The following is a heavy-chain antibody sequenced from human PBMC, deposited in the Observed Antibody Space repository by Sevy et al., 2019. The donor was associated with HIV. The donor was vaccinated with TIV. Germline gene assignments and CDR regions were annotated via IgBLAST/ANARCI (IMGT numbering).Heavy chain of an antibody. CDR2: IGYDGNNK. V-gene: IGHV3-33*01. Sequence: GGSLRLSCAASGLTPSTYGIHWVRQAPGKGLEWVAVIGYDGNNKFYADSVKGRFTISRDDSKNTVFLQMDSLRAEDTAVYYCARDPRIYGDYLLAYLDYWGQGTLVTVSS. J-gene: IGHJ4*02. D-gene: IGHD4-17*01. CDR1: GLTPSTYG. CDR3: ARDPRIYGDYLLAYLDY.